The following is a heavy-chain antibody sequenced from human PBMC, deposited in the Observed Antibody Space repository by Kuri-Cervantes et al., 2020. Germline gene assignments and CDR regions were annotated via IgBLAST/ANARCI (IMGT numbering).Heavy chain of an antibody. CDR3: ARDPSGSPGY. D-gene: IGHD1-26*01. V-gene: IGHV3-23*01. CDR1: GFTFSNYA. CDR2: ISGSGGST. Sequence: GESLKISCAASGFTFSNYAMSWVPQAPGKGLEWVSAISGSGGSTYYADSVKGRFTISRDNSKNTLYLQMNSLRDEDTAVYYCARDPSGSPGYWGQGTLVTVSS. J-gene: IGHJ4*02.